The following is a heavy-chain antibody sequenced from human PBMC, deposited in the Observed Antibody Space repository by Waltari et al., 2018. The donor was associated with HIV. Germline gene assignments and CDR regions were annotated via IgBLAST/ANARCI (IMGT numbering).Heavy chain of an antibody. CDR2: IYSGGST. Sequence: EVQLVESGGGLIQHGGSLRLACAASGFPVSSNYMSWVRQAPGKGLEWVSVIYSGGSTYYADSVKGRFTISRDNSKNTLYLQMNSLRAEDTAVYYCARAGAATRGAFDIWGQGTMVTVSS. J-gene: IGHJ3*02. V-gene: IGHV3-53*01. D-gene: IGHD2-15*01. CDR3: ARAGAATRGAFDI. CDR1: GFPVSSNY.